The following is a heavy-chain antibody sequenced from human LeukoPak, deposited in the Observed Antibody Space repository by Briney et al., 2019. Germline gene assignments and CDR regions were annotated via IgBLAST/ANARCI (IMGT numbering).Heavy chain of an antibody. J-gene: IGHJ6*04. CDR1: GFTVSSNY. CDR3: ARDSYCSSTSCEYYYGMDV. V-gene: IGHV3-53*01. Sequence: GGSLRLSCAASGFTVSSNYMSWVRQAPGKGLEWVSVIYSGGSTYYSDSVKGRVTISRDNSKNTLYLQMNSLRAEDTAVYYCARDSYCSSTSCEYYYGMDVWGKETTVTVSS. D-gene: IGHD2-2*01. CDR2: IYSGGST.